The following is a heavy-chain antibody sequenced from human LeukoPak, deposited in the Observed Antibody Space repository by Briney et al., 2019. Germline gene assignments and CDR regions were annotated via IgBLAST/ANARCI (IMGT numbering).Heavy chain of an antibody. CDR3: AREGTREWLSLDY. CDR1: GFTFSTYA. J-gene: IGHJ4*02. V-gene: IGHV3-30*04. Sequence: GGSLRLSCAASGFTFSTYAMHWVRQAPGKGLEWVAVISYDGSSKYYADSVKGRFTIARDNSKNTLYLQMNSLRAEDTAVYYCAREGTREWLSLDYWGQGTLVTVSS. CDR2: ISYDGSSK. D-gene: IGHD3-3*01.